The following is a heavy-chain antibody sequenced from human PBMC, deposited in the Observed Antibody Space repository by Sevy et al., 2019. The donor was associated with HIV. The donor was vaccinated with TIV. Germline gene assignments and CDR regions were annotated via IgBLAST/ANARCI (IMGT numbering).Heavy chain of an antibody. CDR1: GFTFEDYG. CDR3: ARDPPSYYDYRTGYHDF. D-gene: IGHD3-3*01. CDR2: INWNGGST. J-gene: IGHJ4*01. V-gene: IGHV3-20*04. Sequence: GGSLRLSCAASGFTFEDYGMSWVRQVPGKGPEWVSGINWNGGSTSYADSVKGRFTISRDNAKNSLDLQMKGLRAEDTALYYYARDPPSYYDYRTGYHDFWGQGTRVTVSS.